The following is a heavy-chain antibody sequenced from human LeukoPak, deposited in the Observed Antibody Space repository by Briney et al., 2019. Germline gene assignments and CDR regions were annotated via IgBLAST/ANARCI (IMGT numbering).Heavy chain of an antibody. V-gene: IGHV4-34*01. J-gene: IGHJ4*02. Sequence: PSETLSLTCAVYGGSFSGYYWSWIRQPPGKGLEWIGEINHSGSTNYNPSLKSRVTISVDTSKNQFSLKLSPVTAADTAVYYCARPWYYDSSGYYSYWGQGTLVTVSS. D-gene: IGHD3-22*01. CDR3: ARPWYYDSSGYYSY. CDR1: GGSFSGYY. CDR2: INHSGST.